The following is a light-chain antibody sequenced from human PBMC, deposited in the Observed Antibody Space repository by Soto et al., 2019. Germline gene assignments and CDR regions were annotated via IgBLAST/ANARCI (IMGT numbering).Light chain of an antibody. CDR1: QVISSW. CDR2: KAS. CDR3: HQASSFPLS. J-gene: IGKJ4*01. V-gene: IGKV1-12*01. Sequence: DIQMTQSPSSVPASVGDTVTVSCRASQVISSWLAWYQQKPGRAPNLLIYKASTLQTGVPSRFSGSGSGTDFTLTITNLQPEDFATYYCHQASSFPLSFGGGTKVEIK.